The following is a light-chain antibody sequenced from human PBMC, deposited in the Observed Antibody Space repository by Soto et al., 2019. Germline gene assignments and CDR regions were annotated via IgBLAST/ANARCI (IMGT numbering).Light chain of an antibody. CDR3: QQRYTWPPLT. CDR1: QSVSSY. Sequence: EIVLTQSPATLSLSPGERATLSCRASQSVSSYLAWYQQKPGQAPRLLIYDASNRATGIPARFSGSGSGTDFTLTISSLGPEDFAVYYCQQRYTWPPLTFGGGTKVEIK. CDR2: DAS. V-gene: IGKV3-11*01. J-gene: IGKJ4*01.